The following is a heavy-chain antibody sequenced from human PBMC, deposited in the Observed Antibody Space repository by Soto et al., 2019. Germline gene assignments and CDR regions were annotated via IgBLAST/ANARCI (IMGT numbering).Heavy chain of an antibody. J-gene: IGHJ4*02. CDR1: GFTFSSYS. CDR2: ISGSSGSI. D-gene: IGHD5-18*01. CDR3: ARVLGYNYGPFDY. V-gene: IGHV3-48*02. Sequence: GGSLRLSCAASGFTFSSYSMNWVRQAPGKGQEWVSYISGSSGSIYYADSLKGRFTISRDNAKNSLYLQMNSLRDEDTAVYYCARVLGYNYGPFDYWGQGTLVTVSS.